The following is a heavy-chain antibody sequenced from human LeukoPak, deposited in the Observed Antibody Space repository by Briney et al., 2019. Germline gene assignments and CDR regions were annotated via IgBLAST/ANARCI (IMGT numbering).Heavy chain of an antibody. V-gene: IGHV3-48*01. Sequence: PRGALRLSCAASGFTFSTYAVNWVRQAPGKGLEWVSYISASGSNIYYLDAVKGRFIVSRDNAMNSLFLQMNRPRAEDTAIYYCVRVKGTYFDFWGQGTLVTAAS. CDR2: ISASGSNI. D-gene: IGHD1-1*01. J-gene: IGHJ4*02. CDR3: VRVKGTYFDF. CDR1: GFTFSTYA.